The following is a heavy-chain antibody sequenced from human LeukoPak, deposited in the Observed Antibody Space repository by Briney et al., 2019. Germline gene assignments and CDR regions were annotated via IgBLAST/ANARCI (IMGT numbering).Heavy chain of an antibody. CDR1: DGSISTGDYY. J-gene: IGHJ5*02. Sequence: PSQTLSLTCTVSDGSISTGDYYWSWIRQPPGKGLEWIGYIHYSGSTYYNPSLKSRVTISLDTSKNQFSLKLSSVTAADTAVYYCARGGLRGQWLSRGWFDPWGQGTLVTVSS. V-gene: IGHV4-30-4*01. CDR3: ARGGLRGQWLSRGWFDP. CDR2: IHYSGST. D-gene: IGHD6-19*01.